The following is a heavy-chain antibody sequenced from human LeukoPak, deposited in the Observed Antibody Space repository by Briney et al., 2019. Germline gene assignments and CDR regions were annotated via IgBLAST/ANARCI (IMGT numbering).Heavy chain of an antibody. Sequence: PSETLSLTCTVSGGSISSSSYYWGWIRQPPGKGLEWIGSIYYSGSTYYNPSLKSRVTISVDTSKNQFSLKLSSVTAADTAVYYCAKVVTATPLGAFDIWGQGTMVTVSS. D-gene: IGHD2-21*02. V-gene: IGHV4-39*07. CDR1: GGSISSSSYY. CDR3: AKVVTATPLGAFDI. J-gene: IGHJ3*02. CDR2: IYYSGST.